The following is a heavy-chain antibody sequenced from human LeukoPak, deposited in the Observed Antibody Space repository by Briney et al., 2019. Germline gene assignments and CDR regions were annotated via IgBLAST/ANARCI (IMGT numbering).Heavy chain of an antibody. J-gene: IGHJ3*02. CDR2: FDPEDGET. CDR3: ATAVTMIVNGVIAFDI. Sequence: ASVKVSCKVSGYTLTELSMHWVRQAPGKGLEWMGGFDPEDGETIYAQKFQGRVTMTEDTSTDTAYMELSSLRSEDTAVYYCATAVTMIVNGVIAFDIWGQGTMVTVSS. CDR1: GYTLTELS. D-gene: IGHD3-22*01. V-gene: IGHV1-24*01.